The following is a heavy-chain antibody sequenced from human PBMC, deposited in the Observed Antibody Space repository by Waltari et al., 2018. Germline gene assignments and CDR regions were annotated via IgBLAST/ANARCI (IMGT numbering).Heavy chain of an antibody. CDR3: ARDTNYYDSSGYKGPFDY. Sequence: QVQLVQSGAEVKKPGASVKVSCKASGYTFTSYAMHWVRQAPGPRLEWMGWINAGNGNTKYSQKFQGRVTITRDTSASTAYMELSSLRSEDTAVYYCARDTNYYDSSGYKGPFDYWGQGTLVTVSS. D-gene: IGHD3-22*01. V-gene: IGHV1-3*01. CDR2: INAGNGNT. J-gene: IGHJ4*02. CDR1: GYTFTSYA.